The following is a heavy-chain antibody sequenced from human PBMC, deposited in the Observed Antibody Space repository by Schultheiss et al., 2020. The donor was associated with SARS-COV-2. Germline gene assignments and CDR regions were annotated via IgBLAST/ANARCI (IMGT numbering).Heavy chain of an antibody. D-gene: IGHD2-15*01. CDR1: GFTFSSYA. J-gene: IGHJ4*02. Sequence: GESLKISCAASGFTFSSYAMHWVRQAPGKGLEWVAVISYDGSNKYYADSVKGRFTISRDNSKNTLYLQMNSLRAEDTAVYYCASFGLYCSGGSCPDYWGQETLVTVSS. CDR2: ISYDGSNK. CDR3: ASFGLYCSGGSCPDY. V-gene: IGHV3-30*07.